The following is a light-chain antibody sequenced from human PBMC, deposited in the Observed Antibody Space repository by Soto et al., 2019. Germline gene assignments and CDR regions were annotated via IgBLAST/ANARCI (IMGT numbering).Light chain of an antibody. CDR1: NIGTKR. CDR3: QVWDSSSDHPYV. J-gene: IGLJ1*01. Sequence: SYELTQAPSVSVAPGQAASITCGGNNIGTKRVNWYQQKPGQAPVLVLYDDSDRPSGTPARFFGSNSGNTATLTIISVEAGDEAGYYCQVWDSSSDHPYVFGAGTKVTVL. CDR2: DDS. V-gene: IGLV3-21*02.